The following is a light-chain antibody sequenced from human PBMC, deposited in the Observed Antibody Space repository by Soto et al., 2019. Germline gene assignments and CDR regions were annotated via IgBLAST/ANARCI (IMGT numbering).Light chain of an antibody. CDR2: DAS. CDR1: HRISGY. V-gene: IGKV3-11*01. CDR3: QQRSNLPWT. J-gene: IGKJ1*01. Sequence: DMVLSQSPATLCLSPGQRATLSGRASHRISGYLAWYQQKPGQAPRLLIYDASNRATGIPVRFSGSGSGTDYTLTVSSLEPEDFAVYYCQQRSNLPWTFGQGTKVDIK.